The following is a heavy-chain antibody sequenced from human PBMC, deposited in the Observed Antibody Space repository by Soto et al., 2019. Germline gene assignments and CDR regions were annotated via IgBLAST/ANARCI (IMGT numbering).Heavy chain of an antibody. D-gene: IGHD6-6*01. CDR2: IIPIFGTA. V-gene: IGHV1-69*13. J-gene: IGHJ4*02. CDR3: ARAVYSSSSGFDY. Sequence: SVKVSCKASGGTFSSYAISWVRQAPGQGLEWMRGIIPIFGTANYAQKFQGRVTITADESTSTAYMELSSLRSEDTAVYYCARAVYSSSSGFDYWGQGTLVTVSS. CDR1: GGTFSSYA.